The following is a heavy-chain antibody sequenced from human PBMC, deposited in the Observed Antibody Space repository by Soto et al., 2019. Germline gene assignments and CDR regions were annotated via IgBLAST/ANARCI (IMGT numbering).Heavy chain of an antibody. V-gene: IGHV3-74*01. Sequence: GGSLRLSCAASGFTFSSYWMHWVRQVPGKGLVWVSRINTDRSHTFYADSVKGRFTISRDNVKNSLYLQMKSLRAEDTALYYCAKDMGSGSGSYSYGMDVWAKGPRSPSP. D-gene: IGHD3-10*01. CDR2: INTDRSHT. CDR1: GFTFSSYW. CDR3: AKDMGSGSGSYSYGMDV. J-gene: IGHJ6*02.